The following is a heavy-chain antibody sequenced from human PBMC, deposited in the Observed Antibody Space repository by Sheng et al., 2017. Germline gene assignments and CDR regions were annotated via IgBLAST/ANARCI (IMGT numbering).Heavy chain of an antibody. CDR1: IHPQNLL. CDR3: VKDQYGPQDS. Sequence: DVQVVESGGGLVQPGGVPETLLCSLWIHPQNLLDALGPPSSREGTWSGSHELIVIGTIINYAVSVRGRFTISRDNAKNTLFLQMNSLRAEDTAVYYCVKDQYGPQDSWGLGNPGHRLL. CDR2: LIVIGTII. D-gene: IGHD3-10*01. V-gene: IGHV3-74*01. J-gene: IGHJ5*01.